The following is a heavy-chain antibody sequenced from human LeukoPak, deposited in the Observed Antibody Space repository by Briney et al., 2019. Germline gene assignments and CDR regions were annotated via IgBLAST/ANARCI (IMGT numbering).Heavy chain of an antibody. V-gene: IGHV3-23*01. CDR2: INGDGSNT. CDR3: TKDFSNSWNVEI. J-gene: IGHJ3*02. Sequence: SGGSQRLSCAASGSTFSSYGMSWDRQAPGKGLEWVSGINGDGSNTYYADSVKGRFTITRDNSKNTLYMQMNSLRAEDTAVYYCTKDFSNSWNVEIWGQGTMVTVSS. CDR1: GSTFSSYG. D-gene: IGHD1-1*01.